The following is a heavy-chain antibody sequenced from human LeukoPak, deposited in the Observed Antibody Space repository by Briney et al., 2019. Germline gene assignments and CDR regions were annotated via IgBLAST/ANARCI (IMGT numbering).Heavy chain of an antibody. CDR3: ARNRLAMTTVTPEFDY. CDR2: ISAYNGNT. CDR1: GYTFTSYG. D-gene: IGHD4-17*01. J-gene: IGHJ4*02. V-gene: IGHV1-18*01. Sequence: ASVKVSCKASGYTFTSYGISWVRQPPGQGLAWMGWISAYNGNTNYAQKLQGRVTMTKDTSTSTAYMELRSLRSDDTAVYNCARNRLAMTTVTPEFDYWGERALVTVSS.